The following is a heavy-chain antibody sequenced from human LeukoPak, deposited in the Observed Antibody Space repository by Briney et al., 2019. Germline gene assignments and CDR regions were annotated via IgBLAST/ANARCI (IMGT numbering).Heavy chain of an antibody. V-gene: IGHV3-23*01. Sequence: GGSLRLSCAASGFTFSSYAMSWVRQAPGKGLEWVSTISGSGGSTYYADSVKGRFTISRDNSKNTLYLQMNSLRAEDTAIYYCAKAGRYSPFDYWGQGTLVTVSS. CDR2: ISGSGGST. J-gene: IGHJ4*02. D-gene: IGHD1-26*01. CDR1: GFTFSSYA. CDR3: AKAGRYSPFDY.